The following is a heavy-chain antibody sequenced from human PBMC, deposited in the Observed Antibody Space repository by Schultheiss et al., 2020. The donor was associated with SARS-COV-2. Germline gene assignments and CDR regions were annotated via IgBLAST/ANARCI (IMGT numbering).Heavy chain of an antibody. CDR3: ARSPVVTTAFFGAFDI. D-gene: IGHD4-17*01. J-gene: IGHJ3*02. CDR2: LKQDGSEK. V-gene: IGHV3-7*01. Sequence: GESLKISCAASGFTFSSYWMSWVRQAPGKGLEWVANLKQDGSEKYYVDSVKGRFTISRDNAKNSLYLQMNSLRAEDTAVYYCARSPVVTTAFFGAFDIWGQGTMVTVSS. CDR1: GFTFSSYW.